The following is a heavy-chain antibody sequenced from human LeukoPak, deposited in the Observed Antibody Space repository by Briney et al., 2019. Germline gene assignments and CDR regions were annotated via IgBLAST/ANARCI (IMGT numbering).Heavy chain of an antibody. D-gene: IGHD6-6*01. J-gene: IGHJ4*02. CDR1: GFTFSSYG. CDR3: ARGGAARPDF. Sequence: GRSLRLSCAAPGFTFSSYGMHWVRQTPGKGLEWVAKIKADGGEKDHVASVKGRFTISRDNAKNSLYLQMNSLRVEDTAVYYCARGGAARPDFWGQGTLVTVSS. CDR2: IKADGGEK. V-gene: IGHV3-7*01.